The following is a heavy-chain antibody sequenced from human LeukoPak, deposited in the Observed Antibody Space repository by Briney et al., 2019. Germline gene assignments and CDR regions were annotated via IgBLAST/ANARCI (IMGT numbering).Heavy chain of an antibody. Sequence: GGSLRLSCAASGFIVSGDFMSWVRQAPGKGLEWVSVIYSGGSTYYADSVKGRFTISRDNSKNTLDLQMTGLRAEDTAVYYCARERGRGRDSPWFDYWGQGTLVTVSS. J-gene: IGHJ4*02. CDR1: GFIVSGDF. CDR2: IYSGGST. V-gene: IGHV3-53*01. CDR3: ARERGRGRDSPWFDY. D-gene: IGHD1-26*01.